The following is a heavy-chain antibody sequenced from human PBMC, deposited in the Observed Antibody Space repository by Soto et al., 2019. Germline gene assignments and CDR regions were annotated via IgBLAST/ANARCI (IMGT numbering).Heavy chain of an antibody. Sequence: ASVKVSCKASGYTFTSYGLNWVRQSPGQGLEWMGWITAYNDNTNYAQKVQGRAILTIDTSTTTGYMELRSLRSDDTAVYYCARGQIQSDFDYWGQGTLVTVSS. CDR2: ITAYNDNT. CDR3: ARGQIQSDFDY. D-gene: IGHD3-3*01. V-gene: IGHV1-18*04. CDR1: GYTFTSYG. J-gene: IGHJ4*02.